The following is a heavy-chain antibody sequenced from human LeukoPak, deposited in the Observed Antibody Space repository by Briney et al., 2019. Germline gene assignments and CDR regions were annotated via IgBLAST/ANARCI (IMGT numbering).Heavy chain of an antibody. V-gene: IGHV3-66*01. CDR2: IYSGGTT. D-gene: IGHD6-13*01. CDR1: GFTFSSYS. J-gene: IGHJ4*02. Sequence: QPGGSLRLSCAASGFTFSSYSMNWVRQAPGKGLEWVSVIYSGGTTYYADSVKGRFTISRDNSKNTLYLQMNSLRAEDTAVYYCAREAPVDSSSWYREGYFDYWGQGTLVTVSS. CDR3: AREAPVDSSSWYREGYFDY.